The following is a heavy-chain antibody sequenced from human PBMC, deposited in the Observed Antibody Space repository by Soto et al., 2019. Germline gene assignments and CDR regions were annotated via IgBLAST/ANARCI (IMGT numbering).Heavy chain of an antibody. CDR2: ITPIYPTT. Sequence: QVQLVQSGAEVRKPGSSVQVSCKASGGTFYTYTFSWVRQAPGQGLEWMGSITPIYPTTNYAEKFHGRLTVTADGSTNTAYMELNSLTSEETAVYYCARIPRYSFPTSDDLDSWGQGTLVTVSS. CDR3: ARIPRYSFPTSDDLDS. D-gene: IGHD5-18*01. CDR1: GGTFYTYT. J-gene: IGHJ4*02. V-gene: IGHV1-69*15.